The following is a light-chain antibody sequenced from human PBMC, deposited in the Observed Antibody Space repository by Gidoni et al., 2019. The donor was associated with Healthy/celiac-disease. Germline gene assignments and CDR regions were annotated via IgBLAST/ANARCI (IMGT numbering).Light chain of an antibody. CDR2: DAS. J-gene: IGKJ4*01. CDR1: QDISNY. Sequence: DIQMTQSPSSLSVSVGDRVTITCQASQDISNYLNWDQQKPGEAPKLLIYDASNLETGVPSRFSGSGSGTDFTFTISSLQPEDIATYYCQQYDNLPLTFGGGTKVEIK. V-gene: IGKV1-33*01. CDR3: QQYDNLPLT.